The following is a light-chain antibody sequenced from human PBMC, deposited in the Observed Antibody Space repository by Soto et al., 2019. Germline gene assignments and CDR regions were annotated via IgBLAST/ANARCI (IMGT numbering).Light chain of an antibody. CDR2: EVN. J-gene: IGLJ1*01. V-gene: IGLV2-23*02. CDR3: CSSGGSPTYV. CDR1: SSDVGSYKL. Sequence: QSVLTQPRSVSGSPGQSVTISCTGTSSDVGSYKLVSWYQQHPGKAPKLMILEVNKRPSGVSNRFSGSKSGNTASLTISGLKVEDEADYYCCSSGGSPTYVFGTGTKGTVL.